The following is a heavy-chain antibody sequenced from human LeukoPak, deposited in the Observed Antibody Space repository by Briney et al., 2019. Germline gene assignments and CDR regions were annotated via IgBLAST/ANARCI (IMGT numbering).Heavy chain of an antibody. CDR2: IIPNTGGT. Sequence: ASVKVSCKASGYSFSGFYMHWVRQAPAQGLEWMGWIIPNTGGTNYAQKFQGRVSMTRDTTISTAYMELSSLRSDDTAVYYCAREWLIVVTGTGHLDYWGQGTLVTVSS. CDR3: AREWLIVVTGTGHLDY. CDR1: GYSFSGFY. V-gene: IGHV1-2*02. J-gene: IGHJ4*02. D-gene: IGHD6-19*01.